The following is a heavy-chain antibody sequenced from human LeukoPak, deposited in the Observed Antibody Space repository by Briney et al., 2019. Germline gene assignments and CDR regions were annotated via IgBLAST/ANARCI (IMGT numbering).Heavy chain of an antibody. Sequence: SETLSLTCTVSGGSISSYYWSWIRQPPGKGLEWIGYIYYSGSTNYNPSLKSRVTISVGTSKNQFSLKLSSVTAADTAVYYCARVAGSFHDSWGQGTLVTVSS. CDR3: ARVAGSFHDS. CDR2: IYYSGST. V-gene: IGHV4-59*01. D-gene: IGHD3-10*01. J-gene: IGHJ4*02. CDR1: GGSISSYY.